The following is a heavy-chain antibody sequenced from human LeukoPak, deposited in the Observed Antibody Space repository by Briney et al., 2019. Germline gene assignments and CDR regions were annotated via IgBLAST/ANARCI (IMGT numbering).Heavy chain of an antibody. CDR3: AKIAEAVSSNYYFDY. D-gene: IGHD2-21*01. CDR1: GFTFRSYS. V-gene: IGHV3-23*01. CDR2: ISGSGGST. J-gene: IGHJ4*02. Sequence: GGSLRLSCAASGFTFRSYSMSWVRQAPGKGLEWVSAISGSGGSTYYADSVKGRFTISRDNSKNTLYLQMNSLRAEDTAVYYCAKIAEAVSSNYYFDYWGQGTLVTVSS.